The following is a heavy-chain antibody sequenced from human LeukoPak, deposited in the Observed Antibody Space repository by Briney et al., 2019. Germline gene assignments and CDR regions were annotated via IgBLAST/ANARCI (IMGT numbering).Heavy chain of an antibody. J-gene: IGHJ6*03. CDR2: IIPIFGTA. CDR3: AGSLGYCSSTSCDYYYMDV. CDR1: GGTFSSYA. Sequence: ASVKVSCKASGGTFSSYAISWVRQAPGQGLEWMGGIIPIFGTANYAQKFQGRVTITADESTSTAYMELSSLRSEDTAVYYCAGSLGYCSSTSCDYYYMDVWGKGTTVTVSS. V-gene: IGHV1-69*13. D-gene: IGHD2-2*01.